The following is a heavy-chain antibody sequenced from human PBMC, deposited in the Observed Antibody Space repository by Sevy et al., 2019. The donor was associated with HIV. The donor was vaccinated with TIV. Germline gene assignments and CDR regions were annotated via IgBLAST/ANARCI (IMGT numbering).Heavy chain of an antibody. CDR3: ARDGVWGATSDYYDSSGQDY. J-gene: IGHJ4*02. V-gene: IGHV3-20*04. CDR2: INWNGGST. CDR1: GFTFDDYG. Sequence: GGSLRLSCAASGFTFDDYGMSWVRQAPGKGLEWVSGINWNGGSTGYADSVKGRFTISRDNAKNSRYLQMNSLRAEDTALYYLARDGVWGATSDYYDSSGQDYWGQGTLVTVSS. D-gene: IGHD3-22*01.